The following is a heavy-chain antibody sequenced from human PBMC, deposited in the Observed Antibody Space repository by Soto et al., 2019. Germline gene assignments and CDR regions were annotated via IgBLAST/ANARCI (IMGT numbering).Heavy chain of an antibody. CDR2: ISSSSSYI. Sequence: EVQLVESGGGLVKPGGSLRLSCAASGFTFSSYSMNWVRQAPGKGLEWVSSISSSSSYIYYADSVKCRFTISRDNAKNSLYLQMKSLRAEDTAVYYCARDLKSATVTTEGIDYWGQGTLVTVSS. CDR3: ARDLKSATVTTEGIDY. J-gene: IGHJ4*02. D-gene: IGHD4-17*01. CDR1: GFTFSSYS. V-gene: IGHV3-21*01.